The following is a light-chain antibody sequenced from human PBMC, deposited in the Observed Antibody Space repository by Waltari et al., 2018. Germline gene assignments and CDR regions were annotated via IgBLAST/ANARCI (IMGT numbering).Light chain of an antibody. CDR2: WAS. CDR3: QQYYSLPWT. Sequence: DIVMTQSPDSLAVSLGERATINCKSSQSVLYSSNNKNHLAWYQQKPGQPPKLLVYWASTRDSGVPDRFGGSGSGTDFTLTISSLQAEDVAVYYCQQYYSLPWTFGQGTKVEIK. J-gene: IGKJ1*01. CDR1: QSVLYSSNNKNH. V-gene: IGKV4-1*01.